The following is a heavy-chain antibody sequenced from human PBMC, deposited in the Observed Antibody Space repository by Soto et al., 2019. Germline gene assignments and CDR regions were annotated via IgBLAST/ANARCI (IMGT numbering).Heavy chain of an antibody. J-gene: IGHJ4*02. V-gene: IGHV1-8*01. Sequence: QVQLVQSGAEVKKPGASVWVSCTASGYTFIDYDINWVRQDTGQGLEWMGWMNPKSGNTGYAQKFQGRVTMTRSTSISTAYMELSSLRSEDTAVYFCARGWGRWPHEKPGDFWGQGTLVTVSS. CDR2: MNPKSGNT. D-gene: IGHD3-16*01. CDR3: ARGWGRWPHEKPGDF. CDR1: GYTFIDYD.